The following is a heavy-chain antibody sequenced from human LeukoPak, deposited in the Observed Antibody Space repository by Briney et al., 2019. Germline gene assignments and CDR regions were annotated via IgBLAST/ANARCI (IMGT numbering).Heavy chain of an antibody. CDR2: INPSGGST. J-gene: IGHJ4*02. V-gene: IGHV1-46*01. CDR1: GYTFTNYY. CDR3: ARDPWVGNSGYYFDY. D-gene: IGHD1-1*01. Sequence: ASVEVSCKASGYTFTNYYMHWVRQAPGQGLEWMGIINPSGGSTNYAQKFQGRVTVTRDTSTSTVYMELSSLRSEDTAMYYCARDPWVGNSGYYFDYWGQGTLVTVSS.